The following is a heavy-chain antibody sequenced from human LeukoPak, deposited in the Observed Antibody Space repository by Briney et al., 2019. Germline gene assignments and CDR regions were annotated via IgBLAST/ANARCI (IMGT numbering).Heavy chain of an antibody. CDR2: INPNSGGT. CDR3: ARAAGGIRGYSYGTYFDY. CDR1: GYTFTGYY. D-gene: IGHD5-18*01. V-gene: IGHV1-2*02. Sequence: ASVKVSCKASGYTFTGYYMHWVRQAPGQGLEWMGWINPNSGGTNYAQKFQGGVTMTRDTSISTAYMELSRLRSDDTAVYYCARAAGGIRGYSYGTYFDYWGQGTLVTVSS. J-gene: IGHJ4*02.